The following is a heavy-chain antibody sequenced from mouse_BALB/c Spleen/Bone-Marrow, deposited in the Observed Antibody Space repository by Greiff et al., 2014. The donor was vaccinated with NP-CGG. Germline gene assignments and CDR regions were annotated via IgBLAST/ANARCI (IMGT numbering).Heavy chain of an antibody. V-gene: IGHV1-61*01. CDR3: ARRDYGYDRDWYFDV. J-gene: IGHJ1*01. CDR1: GYSFTSYW. CDR2: IHPSDSET. Sequence: VQRVESGAELVRPGASVKLSCKASGYSFTSYWMNWVKQRPGQGLEWIGMIHPSDSETRLNQKFKDKATLTVDKSSSTAYMQLSSPTSEDSAVYYCARRDYGYDRDWYFDVWGAGTTVTVSS. D-gene: IGHD2-2*01.